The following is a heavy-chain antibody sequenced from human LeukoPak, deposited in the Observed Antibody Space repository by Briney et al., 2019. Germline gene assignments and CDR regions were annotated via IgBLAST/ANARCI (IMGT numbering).Heavy chain of an antibody. J-gene: IGHJ6*02. V-gene: IGHV4-61*01. D-gene: IGHD3-3*01. CDR2: IYYSGST. Sequence: NPSETLSLTCTVSGGSISSRSYYWSWIRQPPGKGLEWIGYIYYSGSTNYNPSLKSRVTISVDTSKNQFSLKLSSVTAADTAVYYCARVAPSPFLGYDFWSGSEFGPIGVWGQGTTVTVSS. CDR3: ARVAPSPFLGYDFWSGSEFGPIGV. CDR1: GGSISSRSYY.